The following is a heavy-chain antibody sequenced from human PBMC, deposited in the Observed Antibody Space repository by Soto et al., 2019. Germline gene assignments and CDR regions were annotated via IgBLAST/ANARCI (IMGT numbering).Heavy chain of an antibody. D-gene: IGHD3-3*01. V-gene: IGHV4-59*01. CDR2: IDDTGST. J-gene: IGHJ6*03. CDR1: GGSISSYY. Sequence: SETLSLTCTVSGGSISSYYWTWIRQPPGKGLEWIGYIDDTGSTNYNPSLKSRVTLSVDPSNNQYSLKLSSVTAADTAVYYCARGVLEWLLRDSYYYYMDVWGKGTTVTVSS. CDR3: ARGVLEWLLRDSYYYYMDV.